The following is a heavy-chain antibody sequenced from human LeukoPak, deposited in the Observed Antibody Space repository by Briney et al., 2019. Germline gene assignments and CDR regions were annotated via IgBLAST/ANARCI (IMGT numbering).Heavy chain of an antibody. V-gene: IGHV1-69*13. Sequence: SVKVSCKASGGIFSSYAFSWVRQAPGQGLEWMGGIIPIYGTPNYSQKFRGRVTITADESASTTYMELRSLRSADTAVYYCARVGVGAVQYYFDSWGQGTLVTVSS. CDR1: GGIFSSYA. D-gene: IGHD1-26*01. J-gene: IGHJ4*02. CDR3: ARVGVGAVQYYFDS. CDR2: IIPIYGTP.